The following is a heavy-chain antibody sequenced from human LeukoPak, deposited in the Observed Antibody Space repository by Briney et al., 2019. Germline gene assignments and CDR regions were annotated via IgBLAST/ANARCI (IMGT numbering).Heavy chain of an antibody. CDR1: GGSISSSSYY. CDR3: ARLVGGGNFGMDV. V-gene: IGHV4-39*01. D-gene: IGHD1-26*01. CDR2: IYYSGDT. Sequence: SETLSLTCTVSGGSISSSSYYWAWIRQPPGKGLEWIGSIYYSGDTYYNSSLKSRLTISVDTSKNQFSLKLSSVTAAVTAMFYCARLVGGGNFGMDVWGQGTTVTVSS. J-gene: IGHJ6*02.